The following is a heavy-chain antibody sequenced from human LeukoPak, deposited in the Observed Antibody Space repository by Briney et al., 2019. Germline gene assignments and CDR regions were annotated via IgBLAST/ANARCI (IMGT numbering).Heavy chain of an antibody. V-gene: IGHV4-59*12. CDR1: GASSSSYY. J-gene: IGHJ4*02. Sequence: SETLSLTCTVSGASSSSYYWSWIRQPPGKGLEWIGFIYYSGSTNYNPSLKSRVTISVDTSKNQFSLKLSSVTAADTAVYYCARGIAADFWGQGTLVTVSS. CDR2: IYYSGST. CDR3: ARGIAADF. D-gene: IGHD6-13*01.